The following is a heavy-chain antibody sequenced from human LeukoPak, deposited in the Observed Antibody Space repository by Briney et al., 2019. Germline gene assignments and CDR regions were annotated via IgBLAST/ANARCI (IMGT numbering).Heavy chain of an antibody. J-gene: IGHJ6*02. Sequence: SETLSLTCAVYGGSFSGYYWSWNRQPPGKGLEWIGEINHSGSTNYNPSLKSRVTISVDTSKNQFSLKLSSVTAADTAVYYCAALYDIVVVPAAESYGMDVWGQGTTVTVSS. CDR3: AALYDIVVVPAAESYGMDV. CDR1: GGSFSGYY. CDR2: INHSGST. V-gene: IGHV4-34*01. D-gene: IGHD2-2*01.